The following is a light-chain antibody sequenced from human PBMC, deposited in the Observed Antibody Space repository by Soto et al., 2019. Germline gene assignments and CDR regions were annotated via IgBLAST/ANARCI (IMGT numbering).Light chain of an antibody. CDR3: QQRSNWPPT. J-gene: IGKJ1*01. Sequence: EIVLTQSPGTLSWSPGETPTLSCRLSQSDSASSLARCRHKPVQAPRLLIYEASNMATGIPARFSGSGSGTDFTLTISSLEPEDFAVYYWQQRSNWPPTFGQGTKVDI. CDR2: EAS. V-gene: IGKV3-11*01. CDR1: QSDSASS.